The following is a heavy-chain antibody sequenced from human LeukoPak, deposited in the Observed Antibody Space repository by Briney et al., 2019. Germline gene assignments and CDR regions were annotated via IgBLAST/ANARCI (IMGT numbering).Heavy chain of an antibody. CDR3: ARLSYYYGSGSPLKFDP. Sequence: GGSLRLSCAASGFTFSSYWMSWVRQAPGKGLEWVANIKQDGSEKYYVDSVKGRSTISRDNAKNSLYLQMNSLRAEDTAVYYCARLSYYYGSGSPLKFDPWGQGTLVTVSS. D-gene: IGHD3-10*01. CDR1: GFTFSSYW. CDR2: IKQDGSEK. V-gene: IGHV3-7*01. J-gene: IGHJ5*02.